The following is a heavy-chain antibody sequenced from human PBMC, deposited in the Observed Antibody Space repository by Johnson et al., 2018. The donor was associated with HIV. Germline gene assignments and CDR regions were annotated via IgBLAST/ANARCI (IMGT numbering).Heavy chain of an antibody. J-gene: IGHJ3*02. V-gene: IGHV3-30*18. D-gene: IGHD1-26*01. CDR3: AKDRDIKGASTGFDI. CDR1: GFTLSTYG. Sequence: HVQLVESGGGVVQPGRSLRLSCAASGFTLSTYGMHWVRQAPGKGLELVAVISYDGSNKYYADSVKGRFTTSRDNSKNTLYLQMNILRSEDTAVYYCAKDRDIKGASTGFDIWGQGTMVTVSS. CDR2: ISYDGSNK.